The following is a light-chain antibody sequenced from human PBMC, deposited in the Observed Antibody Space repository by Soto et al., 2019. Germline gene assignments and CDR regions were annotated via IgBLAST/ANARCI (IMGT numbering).Light chain of an antibody. J-gene: IGKJ5*01. CDR2: AAS. CDR3: QQLFDSTVT. CDR1: QVISTS. V-gene: IGKV1-9*01. Sequence: HLTASASFLSPYIGQSVTITCRASQVISTSLAWYQVKPGKAPKLLIYAASTLQSGVPSRFSATVSATEFSLTITSLQPEDFATYYCQQLFDSTVTFGPGTRLEIK.